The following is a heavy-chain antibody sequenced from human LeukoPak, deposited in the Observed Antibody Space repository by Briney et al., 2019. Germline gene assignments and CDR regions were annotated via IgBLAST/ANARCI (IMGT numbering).Heavy chain of an antibody. Sequence: GSLRLSCSGSGFTFSSYAMHWVRPAPGKGLEYVSAISSNGGSTYYADSVKGRFTISRDNSKNTLYLQMSSLRAEDTAVYYCVKGGNYDILSGYDYWGQGTLVTVSS. CDR3: VKGGNYDILSGYDY. V-gene: IGHV3-64D*06. CDR2: ISSNGGST. CDR1: GFTFSSYA. J-gene: IGHJ4*02. D-gene: IGHD3-9*01.